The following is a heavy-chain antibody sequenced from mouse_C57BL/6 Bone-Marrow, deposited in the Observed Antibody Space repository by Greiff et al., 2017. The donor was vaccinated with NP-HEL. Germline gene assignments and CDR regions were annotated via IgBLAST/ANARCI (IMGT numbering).Heavy chain of an antibody. Sequence: LQESGAELARPGASVKMSCKASGYTFTSYTMHWVKQRPGQGLEWIGYINPSSGYTKYNQKFKDKATLTADKSSSTAYMQLSSLTSEDSAVYYCARGTPFAYWGQGALVTVST. J-gene: IGHJ3*01. V-gene: IGHV1-4*01. CDR3: ARGTPFAY. CDR1: GYTFTSYT. CDR2: INPSSGYT.